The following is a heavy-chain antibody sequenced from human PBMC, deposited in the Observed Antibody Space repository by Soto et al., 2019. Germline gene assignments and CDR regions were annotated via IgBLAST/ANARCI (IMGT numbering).Heavy chain of an antibody. Sequence: GGSLRLSCAASGFTVSSNYMSWVRQAPGKGLEWVSVIYSGGSTYYADSVKSRFTISRDNSKNTLYLQMNSLRAEDTAVYYCARAELAAQGVCYYYGMDVWGQGTTVTVSS. D-gene: IGHD6-6*01. CDR2: IYSGGST. CDR1: GFTVSSNY. CDR3: ARAELAAQGVCYYYGMDV. V-gene: IGHV3-53*01. J-gene: IGHJ6*02.